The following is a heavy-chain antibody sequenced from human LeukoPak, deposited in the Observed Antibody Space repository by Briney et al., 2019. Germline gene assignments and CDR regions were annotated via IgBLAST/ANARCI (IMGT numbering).Heavy chain of an antibody. CDR1: GGSIGSGSYY. D-gene: IGHD1-1*01. Sequence: SQTLSLTCTVSGGSIGSGSYYWSWIRQPAGKGLEWIGRIYTSGSTNHNPSLKSRVTISIDTSKKQFFLKLSSVTAADTAVYYCARVPGVGATGWGQGTLVTVSS. V-gene: IGHV4-61*02. J-gene: IGHJ1*01. CDR3: ARVPGVGATG. CDR2: IYTSGST.